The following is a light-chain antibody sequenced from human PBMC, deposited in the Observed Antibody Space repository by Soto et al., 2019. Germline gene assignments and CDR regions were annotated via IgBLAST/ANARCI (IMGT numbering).Light chain of an antibody. CDR2: DVS. J-gene: IGLJ2*01. CDR3: NSYTSSSPV. Sequence: QSALTQPASVSGSPGQSITISCTGTSSDVGGYNYVSWYQQHPGKAPKLMIYDVSNRPSGVSNRFSGSKSGNTASLTISGLQAEDEADYYCNSYTSSSPVFGGGTKLTVL. V-gene: IGLV2-14*01. CDR1: SSDVGGYNY.